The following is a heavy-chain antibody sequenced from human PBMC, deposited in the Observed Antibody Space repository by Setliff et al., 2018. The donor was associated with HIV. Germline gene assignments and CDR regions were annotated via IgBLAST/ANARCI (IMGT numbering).Heavy chain of an antibody. CDR2: IIPNSGGT. Sequence: ASVKVSCKASGYAFTGYYLHWVRQAPGHGLEWMGWIIPNSGGTNYAQKFQGWVTMTRDTSISTTYMELSRLRSDDTAVYYCARGGIAAAGTLNYYYYGLDVWGQGTTVT. D-gene: IGHD6-13*01. V-gene: IGHV1-2*04. CDR1: GYAFTGYY. J-gene: IGHJ6*02. CDR3: ARGGIAAAGTLNYYYYGLDV.